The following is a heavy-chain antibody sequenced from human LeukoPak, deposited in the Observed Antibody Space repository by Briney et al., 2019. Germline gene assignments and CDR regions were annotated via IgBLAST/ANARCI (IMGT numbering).Heavy chain of an antibody. CDR3: ARGRAGTGVFDI. CDR1: GYTFTSYD. Sequence: ASVKVSCKASGYTFTSYDINWVRQATGQGLEWMGWMNPNSGNTGYAQKFQGRVTITRNTSISTAYMELSSLRSEDTAVYYCARGRAGTGVFDIWGQGTMVTVSS. CDR2: MNPNSGNT. J-gene: IGHJ3*02. V-gene: IGHV1-8*03. D-gene: IGHD6-19*01.